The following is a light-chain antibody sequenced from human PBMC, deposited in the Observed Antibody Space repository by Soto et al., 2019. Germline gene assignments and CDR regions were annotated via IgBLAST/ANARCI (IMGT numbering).Light chain of an antibody. CDR2: EVN. J-gene: IGLJ1*01. CDR1: SSDVGGYKY. V-gene: IGLV2-8*01. Sequence: QSALTQPPSASGSPGQSVTISCTGTSSDVGGYKYVSWYQQHPGKAPKLMIFEVNKRPSGVPDRFSGSKSGNPASLTVSGRRAEDEADYYCRSYEGINNVGVFGTGTKVTVL. CDR3: RSYEGINNVGV.